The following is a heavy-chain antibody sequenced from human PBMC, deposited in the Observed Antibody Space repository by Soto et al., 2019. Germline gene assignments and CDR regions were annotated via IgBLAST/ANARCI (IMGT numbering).Heavy chain of an antibody. CDR3: ARVRGYTHNHYIDY. D-gene: IGHD2-2*02. Sequence: ASVKVSCKASGYTFINYYMYWVRQAPGQGLEWMGIINPSAGGSSYAQRLQGRVTMTWDTSTTTVYMELRSLRSEDTAVYYCARVRGYTHNHYIDYWGQG. J-gene: IGHJ4*02. CDR2: INPSAGGS. V-gene: IGHV1-46*01. CDR1: GYTFINYY.